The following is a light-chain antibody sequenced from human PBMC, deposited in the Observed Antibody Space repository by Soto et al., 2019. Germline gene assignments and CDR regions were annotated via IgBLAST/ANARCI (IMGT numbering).Light chain of an antibody. Sequence: AIRVTQSPSSFSASTGDRVSVTCRASQDINRRLAWYQQKPGKAPKLLIYGASTLQSGVPSRFSGSYSGTDFTLTINYLQSEDFATYYCQQYHDYPVTFGGGTKVEIK. V-gene: IGKV1-8*01. CDR1: QDINRR. CDR2: GAS. CDR3: QQYHDYPVT. J-gene: IGKJ4*01.